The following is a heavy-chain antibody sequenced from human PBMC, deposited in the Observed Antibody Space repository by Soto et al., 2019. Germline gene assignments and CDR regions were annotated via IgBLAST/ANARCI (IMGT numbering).Heavy chain of an antibody. J-gene: IGHJ3*02. CDR3: ARDPGFCSGGSCYDNDAFDI. V-gene: IGHV1-69*08. D-gene: IGHD2-15*01. CDR1: GGTFSSYT. Sequence: QVQLVQSGAEVKKPGSSVKVSCKASGGTFSSYTISWVRQAPGQGLEWMGRLIPILGIANYAQKLQGRVTITADKSTSTAYMELSSLRCEDTAVYYCARDPGFCSGGSCYDNDAFDIWGQGTMVTVSS. CDR2: LIPILGIA.